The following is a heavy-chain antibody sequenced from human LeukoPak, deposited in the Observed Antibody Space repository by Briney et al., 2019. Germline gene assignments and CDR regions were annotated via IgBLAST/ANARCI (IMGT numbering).Heavy chain of an antibody. V-gene: IGHV3-66*02. CDR1: GFTVSSNY. D-gene: IGHD1-26*01. Sequence: PGGSLRLSCAASGFTVSSNYMCWVRQAPGKGLEWVSVIYSGGSTYYADSVKGRFTISRDNSKNTLYLQMNSLRAEDTAVYYCASSEQVPYYYGMDVWGQGTTVTVS. CDR3: ASSEQVPYYYGMDV. J-gene: IGHJ6*02. CDR2: IYSGGST.